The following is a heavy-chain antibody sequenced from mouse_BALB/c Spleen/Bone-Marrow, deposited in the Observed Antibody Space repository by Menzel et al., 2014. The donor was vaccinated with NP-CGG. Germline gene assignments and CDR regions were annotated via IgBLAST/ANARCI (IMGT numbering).Heavy chain of an antibody. CDR3: ARRYGSLWYFDV. Sequence: VKLMESGAELAKPGASVKMSCKASGYTFTDYWMHWVKQRPGQGLEWIGYINPSSGYTEYNQKFKDKATLTADNSSSTAYMQLNILTSEDSAVYYCARRYGSLWYFDVWGAGTTVTVSS. CDR1: GYTFTDYW. J-gene: IGHJ1*01. V-gene: IGHV1-7*01. D-gene: IGHD1-1*01. CDR2: INPSSGYT.